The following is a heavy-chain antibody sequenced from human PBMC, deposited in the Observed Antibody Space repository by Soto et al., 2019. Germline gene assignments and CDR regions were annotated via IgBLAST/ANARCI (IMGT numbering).Heavy chain of an antibody. J-gene: IGHJ4*02. V-gene: IGHV3-7*01. Sequence: EVQLVESGGGLVQPGGSLRLSCAASGFTFSSYWMTWARQAPGKGLEWVASMNRGGSEKRDVDSVEGRFTIARDNAKNSLFLQLNSLSPDDTAVYYCGRDAGSRFDYWGPGSLVTVSS. D-gene: IGHD1-26*01. CDR1: GFTFSSYW. CDR3: GRDAGSRFDY. CDR2: MNRGGSEK.